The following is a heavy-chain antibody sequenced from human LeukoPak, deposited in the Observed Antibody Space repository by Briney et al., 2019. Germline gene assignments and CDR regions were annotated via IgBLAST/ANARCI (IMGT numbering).Heavy chain of an antibody. CDR1: GYTITGYY. V-gene: IGHV1-2*02. CDR2: INPNSGGT. J-gene: IGHJ4*02. Sequence: ASVKVSCKASGYTITGYYKHWVRQAPGQGLELMGWINPNSGGTNYAQKFQGRVTMTRDTSISTAYMELSRLRSDDTAVYYCASFNDYGDYVFDYWGQGTLVTVSS. D-gene: IGHD4-17*01. CDR3: ASFNDYGDYVFDY.